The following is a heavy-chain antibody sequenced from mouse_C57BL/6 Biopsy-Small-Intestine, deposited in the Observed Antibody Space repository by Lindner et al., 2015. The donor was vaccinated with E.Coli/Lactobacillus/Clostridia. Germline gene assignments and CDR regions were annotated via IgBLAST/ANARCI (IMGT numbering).Heavy chain of an antibody. Sequence: VQLQESGAELVRPGASVKISCKASGYAFSTYWMNWLKQRPGKGLEWIGQIYPGDGDTNNNGKFKGKATLTADKSSSTAYMQLSSLTSEDSAVYFCATYGNFDYWGQGTTLTVSS. V-gene: IGHV1-80*01. CDR3: ATYGNFDY. CDR2: IYPGDGDT. CDR1: GYAFSTYW. J-gene: IGHJ2*01. D-gene: IGHD2-1*01.